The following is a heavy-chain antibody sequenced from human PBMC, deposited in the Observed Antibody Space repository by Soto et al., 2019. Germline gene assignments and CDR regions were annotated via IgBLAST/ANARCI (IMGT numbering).Heavy chain of an antibody. J-gene: IGHJ3*02. Sequence: SETLSLTCTVSGGSISSYPRSWIRQPPGKGLEWIGYIYYSGSTNYNPSLKSRVTISVDTSKNQFSLRLSSVTAADTAVYYCAKNYGNAFDIWGQGTMVTVSS. CDR2: IYYSGST. V-gene: IGHV4-59*01. D-gene: IGHD3-10*01. CDR1: GGSISSYP. CDR3: AKNYGNAFDI.